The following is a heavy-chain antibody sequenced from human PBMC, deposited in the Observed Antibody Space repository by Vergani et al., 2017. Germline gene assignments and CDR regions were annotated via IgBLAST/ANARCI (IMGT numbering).Heavy chain of an antibody. V-gene: IGHV1-69*18. J-gene: IGHJ4*02. CDR2: IIPIFGTA. D-gene: IGHD2-2*01. CDR1: GGTFSSYA. CDR3: ASSYCSSTSCYYFDY. Sequence: QVQLVQSGAEVKKPGSSVKVSCKASGGTFSSYAISGVRQAPGQGLEWMGRIIPIFGTANYAQKFQGRVTITADESTSTAYMELSSLRSEDTAVYYCASSYCSSTSCYYFDYWGQGTLVTVSS.